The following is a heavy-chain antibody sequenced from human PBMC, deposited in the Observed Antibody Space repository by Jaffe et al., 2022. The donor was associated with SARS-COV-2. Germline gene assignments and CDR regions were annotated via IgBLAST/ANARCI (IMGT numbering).Heavy chain of an antibody. CDR1: GGSISSGDYY. V-gene: IGHV4-30-4*01. CDR2: IYYSGST. Sequence: QVQLQESGPGLVKPSQTLSLTCTVSGGSISSGDYYWSWIRQPPGKGLEWIGYIYYSGSTYYNPSLKSRVTISVDTSKNQFSLKLSSVTAADTAVYYCARSTGYCSGGSCYSQDLDYWGQGTLVTVSS. D-gene: IGHD2-15*01. CDR3: ARSTGYCSGGSCYSQDLDY. J-gene: IGHJ4*02.